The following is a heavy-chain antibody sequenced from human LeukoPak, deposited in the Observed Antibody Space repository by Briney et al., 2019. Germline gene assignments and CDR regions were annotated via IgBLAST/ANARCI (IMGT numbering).Heavy chain of an antibody. V-gene: IGHV3-21*01. CDR3: ATFFDKYWFDP. J-gene: IGHJ5*02. CDR2: ISSSSSYI. D-gene: IGHD3-3*01. CDR1: GFTFSSYS. Sequence: PGGSLRLCCAASGFTFSSYSMNWVRQAPGKGLEWVSSISSSSSYIYYADSVKGRFTISRDNAKNSLYLQMNSLRAEDTAVYYCATFFDKYWFDPWGQGTLVTVSS.